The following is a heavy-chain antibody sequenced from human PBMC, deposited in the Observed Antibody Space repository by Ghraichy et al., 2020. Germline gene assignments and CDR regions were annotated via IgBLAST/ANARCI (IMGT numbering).Heavy chain of an antibody. CDR2: ISGNSAHT. J-gene: IGHJ4*02. V-gene: IGHV3-23*01. CDR3: AKAVTMIVVCSDY. CDR1: GFTFNDYA. Sequence: GGSLRLSCAASGFTFNDYAMSWVRQAPGKGLEWVSAISGNSAHTYYEESVNGRFTISRDTSKNTLYLQMNSLRVEDTAVYYCAKAVTMIVVCSDYWGQGTRVTVSS. D-gene: IGHD3-22*01.